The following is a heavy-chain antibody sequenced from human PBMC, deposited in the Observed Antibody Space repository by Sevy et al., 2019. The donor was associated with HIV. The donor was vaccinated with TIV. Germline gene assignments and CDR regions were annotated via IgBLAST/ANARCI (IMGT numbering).Heavy chain of an antibody. D-gene: IGHD5-18*01. V-gene: IGHV1-2*06. CDR3: ARGRIQLWSPVDY. J-gene: IGHJ4*02. CDR2: INPNSGGT. Sequence: ASVKVSCKASGYTFTGYYMHWVRQAPGQGLEWMGRINPNSGGTNYAQKFQGRFTMTRDTSISTAYMELSRLRSDDTAVYYCARGRIQLWSPVDYWGQGTLVTVSS. CDR1: GYTFTGYY.